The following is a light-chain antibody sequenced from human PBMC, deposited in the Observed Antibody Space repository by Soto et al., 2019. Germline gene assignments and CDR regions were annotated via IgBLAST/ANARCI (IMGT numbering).Light chain of an antibody. CDR1: QSISSY. Sequence: IRMTQSPSSLSASTGDRVTITCRASQSISSYLHWYQQKPGKAPKLLIYSASSLQSGVPSRFSGSGSGTDFTLTISSLQPEDFATYYCQQSYSTPYTFGQGTKLEIK. J-gene: IGKJ2*01. CDR2: SAS. CDR3: QQSYSTPYT. V-gene: IGKV1-39*01.